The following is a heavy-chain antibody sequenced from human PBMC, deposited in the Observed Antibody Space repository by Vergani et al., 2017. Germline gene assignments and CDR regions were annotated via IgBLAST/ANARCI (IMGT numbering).Heavy chain of an antibody. CDR2: ISSSGSTI. J-gene: IGHJ6*03. CDR1: GFTFSSYE. V-gene: IGHV3-48*03. Sequence: EVQMVESGGGLVQPGGSLRLSCAASGFTFSSYEMNWVRQAPGKGLEWVSYISSSGSTIYYADSVKGRFTISRDNAKNSLYLQMNSLRAEDTAFYYCAREVSSSWHYYYYYYMDVWGKGTTVTVSS. D-gene: IGHD6-13*01. CDR3: AREVSSSWHYYYYYYMDV.